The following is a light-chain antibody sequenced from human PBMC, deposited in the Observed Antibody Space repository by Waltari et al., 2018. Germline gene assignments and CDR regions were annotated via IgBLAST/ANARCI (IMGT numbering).Light chain of an antibody. J-gene: IGLJ2*01. CDR3: SSFAGSSTL. CDR2: EGT. V-gene: IGLV2-23*01. CDR1: SSDVGSYNL. Sequence: QSALTQPASVSGSPGQSITISCTGTSSDVGSYNLVSWYQQYPGKAPKLMIYEGTERPSGVSNRFSGSKSGNTASLTISGLQAEDDADYYCSSFAGSSTLFGGGTKLTVL.